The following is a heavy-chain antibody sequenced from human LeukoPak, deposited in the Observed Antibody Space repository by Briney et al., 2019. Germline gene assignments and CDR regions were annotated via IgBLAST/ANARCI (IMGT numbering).Heavy chain of an antibody. CDR2: MNIDGSST. J-gene: IGHJ3*02. V-gene: IGHV3-74*03. D-gene: IGHD3-9*01. CDR3: ARGRYDILTGYNPLGALDI. CDR1: EFFSNYW. Sequence: GGSLRLSCVASEFFSNYWMHWGRQAPGKGLVGVSRMNIDGSSTTYADSVKGRFTISRDNAKNTLYLQMNSLRADDTAVYYCARGRYDILTGYNPLGALDIWGPGTLVTVSP.